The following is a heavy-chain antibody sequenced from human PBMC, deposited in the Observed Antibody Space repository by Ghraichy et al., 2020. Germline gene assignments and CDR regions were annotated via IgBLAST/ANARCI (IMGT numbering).Heavy chain of an antibody. CDR1: GYTFSIYG. Sequence: ASVKVSCKASGYTFSIYGISWVRQAPGPGLEWMGWISGYNGNTNYEQKFQGRVTMTTDTSTSTAYMELRSLRSDDAAVYYCARDHYYDSSGYYYVFAYWGQGTLVTVSS. CDR2: ISGYNGNT. V-gene: IGHV1-18*01. D-gene: IGHD3-22*01. J-gene: IGHJ4*02. CDR3: ARDHYYDSSGYYYVFAY.